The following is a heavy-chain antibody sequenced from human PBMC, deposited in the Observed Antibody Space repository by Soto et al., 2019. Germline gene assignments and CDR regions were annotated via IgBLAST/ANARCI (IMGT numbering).Heavy chain of an antibody. V-gene: IGHV3-30*18. CDR1: GFTFSSYG. Sequence: QVQLVESGGGVVQPGRSLRLSCAASGFTFSSYGMHWVRQAPGKGLEWVAVISYDGSNKYYADSVKGRFTISRDNSKNTLYLQMNGLRAEDTAVYYCAKDLLVYDILTADYWGQGTLVTVSS. CDR3: AKDLLVYDILTADY. D-gene: IGHD3-9*01. CDR2: ISYDGSNK. J-gene: IGHJ4*02.